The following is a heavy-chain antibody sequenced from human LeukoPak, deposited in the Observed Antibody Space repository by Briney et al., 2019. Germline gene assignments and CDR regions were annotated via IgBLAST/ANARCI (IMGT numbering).Heavy chain of an antibody. CDR2: FDPEDGET. V-gene: IGHV1-24*01. CDR1: GYTLTELS. D-gene: IGHD5-12*01. CDR3: ATVKDVDIVATTTYYFAY. J-gene: IGHJ4*02. Sequence: ASVKVSCKVSGYTLTELSMHWVRQAPGKGLEWMGGFDPEDGETIYAQKFQGRVTMTEDTSTDTAYMELSSLRSEDTAVYYCATVKDVDIVATTTYYFAYWVQGTLVTVSS.